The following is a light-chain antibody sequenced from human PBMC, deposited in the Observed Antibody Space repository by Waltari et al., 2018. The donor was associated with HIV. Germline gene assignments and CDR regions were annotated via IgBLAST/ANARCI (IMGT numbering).Light chain of an antibody. CDR1: QSVLYSSNNKNY. J-gene: IGKJ2*01. CDR2: WAS. Sequence: DIVMTQSPDSLTVFLGERATINCKSSQSVLYSSNNKNYLAWYQQKAGQPPKLLIYWASTRESGVPDRFSASGSGTDFSLTISSLQAEDVEVYYCQQYYSTPYTFGQGTKLEIK. V-gene: IGKV4-1*01. CDR3: QQYYSTPYT.